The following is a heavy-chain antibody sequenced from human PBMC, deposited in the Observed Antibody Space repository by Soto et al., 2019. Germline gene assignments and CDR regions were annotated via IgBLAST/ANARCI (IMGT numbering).Heavy chain of an antibody. CDR3: ARDMYSSDYFVKWFEP. V-gene: IGHV3-30-3*01. CDR1: GFSFSSYA. J-gene: IGHJ5*02. D-gene: IGHD6-19*01. Sequence: QVRLVESGGGVVQPGRSLRLSCTASGFSFSSYAMYWFRQPPGKGLEWVAVISHDGINKHYADSVKGRVTVSRDNSNHSLDLQLNSLRGEYTAMYYCARDMYSSDYFVKWFEPWGHGTLVTVSS. CDR2: ISHDGINK.